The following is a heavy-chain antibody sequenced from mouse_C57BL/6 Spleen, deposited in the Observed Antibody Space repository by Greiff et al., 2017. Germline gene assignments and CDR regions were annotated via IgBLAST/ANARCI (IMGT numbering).Heavy chain of an antibody. J-gene: IGHJ4*01. CDR3: ARTPYYGSSWYAMDY. V-gene: IGHV1-84*01. CDR2: IYPGSGNT. D-gene: IGHD1-1*01. CDR1: GYTFTDYY. Sequence: QVQLQQSGPELVKPGASVKISCKASGYTFTDYYINWVKQRPGKGLEWIGWIYPGSGNTKYNEKFKGKATLTVDTSSSTAYMQLSSLTSEDSAVYFCARTPYYGSSWYAMDYWGQGTSVTVSS.